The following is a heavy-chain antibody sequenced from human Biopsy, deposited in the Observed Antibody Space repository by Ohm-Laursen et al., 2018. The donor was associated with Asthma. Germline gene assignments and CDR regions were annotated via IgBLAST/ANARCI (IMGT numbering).Heavy chain of an antibody. D-gene: IGHD3-22*01. J-gene: IGHJ4*02. CDR3: ARGDSSNWSHHYFDY. CDR2: IYSGGTS. CDR1: GFAVSRDH. V-gene: IGHV3-53*01. Sequence: SLRLSCAASGFAVSRDHMFWVRQAPGKGLEWVSVIYSGGTSHTADSVRGWFTISRDYSKNTLYLQMHSLRAEDTAVYYCARGDSSNWSHHYFDYWGQGTLVTVSS.